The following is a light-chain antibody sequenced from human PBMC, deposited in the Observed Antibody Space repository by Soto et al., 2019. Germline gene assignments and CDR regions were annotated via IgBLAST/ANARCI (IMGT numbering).Light chain of an antibody. CDR1: SSDIGGYNA. V-gene: IGLV2-14*01. Sequence: QSVLTQPASVSGSPGQTITISCTGTSSDIGGYNAVSWYQHHPGKAPKLIIYEVTHRPSGVSDRFSASKSGNTASLTISGLQADDEADYYCNSFRVSHLYVFGTGTKV. J-gene: IGLJ1*01. CDR2: EVT. CDR3: NSFRVSHLYV.